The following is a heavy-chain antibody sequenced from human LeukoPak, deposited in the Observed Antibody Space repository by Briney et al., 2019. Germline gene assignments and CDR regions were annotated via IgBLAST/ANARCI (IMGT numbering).Heavy chain of an antibody. D-gene: IGHD5-24*01. J-gene: IGHJ4*02. CDR1: GGSISSYY. CDR3: ATHDGYGPNFAD. Sequence: KPSETLSLTCTVSGGSISSYYWSWIRQPPGKGLEWIGYIYTSGSTNYNPSLKSRVTISVDTSKNQFSLKLSSVTAADTAVYYCATHDGYGPNFADWGQGTLVTVSS. V-gene: IGHV4-4*09. CDR2: IYTSGST.